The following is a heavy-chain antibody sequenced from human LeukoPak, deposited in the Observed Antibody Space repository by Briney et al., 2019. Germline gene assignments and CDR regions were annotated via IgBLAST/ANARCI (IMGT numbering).Heavy chain of an antibody. CDR2: IKPDSGAT. D-gene: IGHD3-10*01. V-gene: IGHV1-2*02. J-gene: IGHJ4*02. Sequence: ASVKGSCKASGYTFSDNFMHWVRQAPGQGLEWMGWIKPDSGATDYAQRFQGRITLTRDTSISTAYMELRSLKSDDTAVYFCARETWFYDYWGQGTLVTVSS. CDR1: GYTFSDNF. CDR3: ARETWFYDY.